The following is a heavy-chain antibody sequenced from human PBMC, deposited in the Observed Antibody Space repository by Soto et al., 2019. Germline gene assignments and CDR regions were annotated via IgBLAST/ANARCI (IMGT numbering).Heavy chain of an antibody. D-gene: IGHD1-7*01. Sequence: QVQLQESGPGLVKPSQTLSLTCTVSGGSISSGDYYWSWIRQPPGKGLELIGYIYYSGSTYYNPSLKSRVTISVDTSKNHFSLKLSSVTAADTAVYYCATTPRGPGTTGGMDVWGQGTTVTVSS. CDR1: GGSISSGDYY. J-gene: IGHJ6*02. CDR2: IYYSGST. CDR3: ATTPRGPGTTGGMDV. V-gene: IGHV4-30-4*01.